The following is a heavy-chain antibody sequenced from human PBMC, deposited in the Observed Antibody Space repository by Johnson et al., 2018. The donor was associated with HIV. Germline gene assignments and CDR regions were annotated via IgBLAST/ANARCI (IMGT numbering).Heavy chain of an antibody. V-gene: IGHV3-30*02. CDR1: GFTFSTYA. J-gene: IGHJ3*02. CDR2: IRFDGSNK. D-gene: IGHD2-21*02. Sequence: QVQLVESGGGVVRPGESLRLSCAASGFTFSTYAMHWVRQAPGKGLEWVSFIRFDGSNKDYADSVKARFPISRDNSKNTLYLQMNGLRAEDTAVYYCARGGLLSPDAFDIWGQGTMVTVSS. CDR3: ARGGLLSPDAFDI.